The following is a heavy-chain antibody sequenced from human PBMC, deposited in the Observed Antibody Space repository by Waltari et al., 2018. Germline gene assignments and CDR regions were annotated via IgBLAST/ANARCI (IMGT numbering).Heavy chain of an antibody. CDR1: GFTFSSYA. J-gene: IGHJ3*02. D-gene: IGHD3-9*01. Sequence: QVQLVESGGGVVQPGRSLRLSCAASGFTFSSYAMHWVRQAPGKGLEWVAVISYDGSNKYYADSVKGRFTISRDNSKNTLYLQMNSLRAEDTAVYYCARNFESNWSLDAFDIWGQGTMVTVSS. V-gene: IGHV3-30-3*01. CDR3: ARNFESNWSLDAFDI. CDR2: ISYDGSNK.